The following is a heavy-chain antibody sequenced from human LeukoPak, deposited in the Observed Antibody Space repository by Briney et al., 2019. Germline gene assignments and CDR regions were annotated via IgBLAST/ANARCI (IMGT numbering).Heavy chain of an antibody. CDR3: ARGALAVAGPHDAFDI. V-gene: IGHV4-34*01. CDR1: GGSFSGYY. Sequence: PSETLSLTCAVYGGSFSGYYWSWIRQPPGKGLEWIGEINHSGSTNYNPSLKSRVTISVDTSRNQFSLKLSSVTAADTAVYYCARGALAVAGPHDAFDIWGQGTMVTVSS. D-gene: IGHD6-19*01. J-gene: IGHJ3*02. CDR2: INHSGST.